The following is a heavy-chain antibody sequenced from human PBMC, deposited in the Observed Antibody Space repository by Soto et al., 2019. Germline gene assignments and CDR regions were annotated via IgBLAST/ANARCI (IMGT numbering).Heavy chain of an antibody. CDR1: GDSMNXYH. CDR2: IHSSGST. Sequence: TXSXTCTVSGDSMNXYHWSWIRQPAGKGLEWIGHIHSSGSTNYNPSLKSRVKMSVETSKNKFSLRLMSLKAAETAVYYCARDQGVAAAGITWFDPWGQGSLGTVSS. CDR3: ARDQGVAAAGITWFDP. D-gene: IGHD6-13*01. J-gene: IGHJ5*02. V-gene: IGHV4-4*07.